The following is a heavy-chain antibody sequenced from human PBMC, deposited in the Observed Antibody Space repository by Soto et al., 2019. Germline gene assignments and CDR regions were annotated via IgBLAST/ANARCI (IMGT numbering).Heavy chain of an antibody. J-gene: IGHJ4*02. D-gene: IGHD3-16*01. CDR3: ARVLTASGGYYFDY. V-gene: IGHV3-72*01. CDR2: TRNKANSYTT. CDR1: GFTFSDHY. Sequence: EVQLVESGGDLVQPGGSLRLSCAASGFTFSDHYMDWVRQAPGKGLEWVGRTRNKANSYTTEYAASVKGRFTISRXDXRNSLYLQMNSLKTEDTAVYYCARVLTASGGYYFDYWGQGTLVTVSS.